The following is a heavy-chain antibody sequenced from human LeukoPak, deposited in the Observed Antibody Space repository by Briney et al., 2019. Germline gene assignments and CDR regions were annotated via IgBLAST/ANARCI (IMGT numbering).Heavy chain of an antibody. CDR2: ISDSGDIT. Sequence: GGSLRLSCAASGFTFSSYAMRWVRQAPGKGLEWVSAISDSGDITKYADSVKGRFTISRDNSKNTLYLQTDSLRVEDAAVYYCAGSSGYYYRNWGQGTLVTVSS. J-gene: IGHJ4*02. CDR1: GFTFSSYA. D-gene: IGHD3-22*01. CDR3: AGSSGYYYRN. V-gene: IGHV3-23*01.